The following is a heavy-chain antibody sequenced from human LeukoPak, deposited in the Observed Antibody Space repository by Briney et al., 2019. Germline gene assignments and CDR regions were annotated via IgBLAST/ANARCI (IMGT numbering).Heavy chain of an antibody. CDR1: GSTFDDYA. D-gene: IGHD6-19*01. Sequence: GGSLRRSGAASGSTFDDYAMHWVRQAPGKGLEGVSLISGDGGSTYYADSVKGRFTISRDNSKTSLYLQMNSLRTEDTALYYCAKDAPGWYDAFDIWGQGTMVTVSS. CDR3: AKDAPGWYDAFDI. CDR2: ISGDGGST. J-gene: IGHJ3*02. V-gene: IGHV3-43*02.